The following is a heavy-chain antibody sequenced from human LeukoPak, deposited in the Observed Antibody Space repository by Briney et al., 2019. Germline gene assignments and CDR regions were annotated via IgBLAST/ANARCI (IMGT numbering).Heavy chain of an antibody. J-gene: IGHJ4*02. CDR2: IYYSGST. CDR1: GGSITSYY. Sequence: PSETLSLTCTVSGGSITSYYWNWIRQPPGKGLEWIGYIYYSGSTNYNPSLKSRVTISVDTSKNQFSLKLSSVTAADTAVYYCARESTVTGFDYWGQVTLVTVSS. D-gene: IGHD4-17*01. CDR3: ARESTVTGFDY. V-gene: IGHV4-59*01.